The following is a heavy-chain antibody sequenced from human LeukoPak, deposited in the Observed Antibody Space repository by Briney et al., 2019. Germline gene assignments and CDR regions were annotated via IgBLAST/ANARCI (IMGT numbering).Heavy chain of an antibody. CDR2: INPHSGGT. CDR1: GYNFRGYY. V-gene: IGHV1-2*02. D-gene: IGHD6-25*01. J-gene: IGHJ3*02. CDR3: ARVDRLYERTYPAGYDI. Sequence: WASVKVSCTASGYNFRGYYIHWVRHAPGQGLEWMGWINPHSGGTRYAPKFQGRVTMSRDTSINTAYMELRRRRSDDTAVFYCARVDRLYERTYPAGYDIWGQETRVTVSS.